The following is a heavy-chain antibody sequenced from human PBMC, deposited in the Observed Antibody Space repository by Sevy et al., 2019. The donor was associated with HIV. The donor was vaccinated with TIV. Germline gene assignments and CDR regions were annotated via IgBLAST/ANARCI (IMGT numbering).Heavy chain of an antibody. J-gene: IGHJ4*02. CDR1: SSSFSNYA. V-gene: IGHV3-23*01. CDR2: ISRVGDNT. Sequence: GSLRLSCVVPSSSFSNYAMSWVRQAPGKGLEWVSAISRVGDNTYYADSVRGRFTISRDNSKNTLFLQMNSLRGEDTGVYFCAKQPDYWGRGTLVTVSS. CDR3: AKQPDY.